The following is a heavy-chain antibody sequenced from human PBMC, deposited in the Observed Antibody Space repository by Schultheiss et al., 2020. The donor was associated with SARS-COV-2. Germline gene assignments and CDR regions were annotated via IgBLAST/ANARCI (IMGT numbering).Heavy chain of an antibody. D-gene: IGHD3-10*01. V-gene: IGHV3-21*01. Sequence: GGSLRLSCAASGFTFSSYSMNWVRQAPGKGLEWVSSISSSSSYTNYADSVKGRFTISRDNAKNSLYLQMNSLRAEDTAMYYCARARYYYGSGSYYRDFDYWGQGTLVTVSS. CDR3: ARARYYYGSGSYYRDFDY. J-gene: IGHJ4*02. CDR1: GFTFSSYS. CDR2: ISSSSSYT.